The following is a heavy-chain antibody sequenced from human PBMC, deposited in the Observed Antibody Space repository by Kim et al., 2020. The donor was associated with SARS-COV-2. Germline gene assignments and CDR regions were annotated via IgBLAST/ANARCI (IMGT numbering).Heavy chain of an antibody. V-gene: IGHV3-74*01. CDR1: GFSFSTYW. CDR3: ATFGSSSGPD. Sequence: GGSLRLSCTASGFSFSTYWMSWVRQPPGKGLVWVSRITGAGSITEYADFVKGRFTISRDNAKNTLYLQMTSLRAEDTAVYYCATFGSSSGPDWGQGTLVTVSS. D-gene: IGHD3-10*01. J-gene: IGHJ4*02. CDR2: ITGAGSIT.